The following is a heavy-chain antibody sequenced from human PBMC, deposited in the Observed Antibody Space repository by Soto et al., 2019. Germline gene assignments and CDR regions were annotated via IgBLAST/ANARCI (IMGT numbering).Heavy chain of an antibody. CDR3: ARYCNGGRCDSNTAFDI. CDR2: ISAYNGNT. J-gene: IGHJ3*02. V-gene: IGHV1-18*01. D-gene: IGHD2-15*01. Sequence: QVQLVQYGAEVKKPGASVKVSCKASGYTFTSYGITWVRQAPGQGLEYMGWISAYNGNTNYAQKLQGRVTMTADTSTNTAYMELRSLRSDHTAVYYCARYCNGGRCDSNTAFDIWGQGTMVTVSS. CDR1: GYTFTSYG.